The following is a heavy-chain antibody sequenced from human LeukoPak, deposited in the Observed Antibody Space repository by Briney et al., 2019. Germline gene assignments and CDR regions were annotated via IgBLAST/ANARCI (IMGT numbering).Heavy chain of an antibody. D-gene: IGHD3-3*01. Sequence: SETLSLTCTVSGGSISGYFWNWIRQPPGKGLEWIGYIYYSGSTNYNPSLKSRVTISVDTSKNQFSLKLSSVTAADTAVYYCARGRTYYDFWSGYYPYYFDYWGQGTLVTVSS. CDR2: IYYSGST. CDR3: ARGRTYYDFWSGYYPYYFDY. V-gene: IGHV4-59*12. J-gene: IGHJ4*02. CDR1: GGSISGYF.